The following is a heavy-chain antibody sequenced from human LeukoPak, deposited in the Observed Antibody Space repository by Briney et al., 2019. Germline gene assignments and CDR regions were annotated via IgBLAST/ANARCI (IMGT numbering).Heavy chain of an antibody. V-gene: IGHV1-2*02. CDR2: INPNSGGT. CDR1: GYTFTGYY. Sequence: ASVKVSCKSSGYTFTGYYMHWVRQAPGQGLEWMGWINPNSGGTNYAQKFQGRVTMTTDTSTSTAYMELRSLRSDDTAVYYCARSDYYDSSGYYLSFDYWGQGTLVTVSS. CDR3: ARSDYYDSSGYYLSFDY. D-gene: IGHD3-22*01. J-gene: IGHJ4*02.